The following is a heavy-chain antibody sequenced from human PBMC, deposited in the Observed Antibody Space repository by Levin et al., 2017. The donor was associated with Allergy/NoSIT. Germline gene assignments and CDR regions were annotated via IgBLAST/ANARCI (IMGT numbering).Heavy chain of an antibody. CDR3: ARDRLWFGELPVDY. CDR1: GFTFSSYS. CDR2: ISSSSSYI. V-gene: IGHV3-21*01. J-gene: IGHJ4*02. D-gene: IGHD3-10*01. Sequence: AGGSLRLSCAASGFTFSSYSMNWVRQAPGKGLEWVSSISSSSSYIYYADSVKGRFTISRDNAKNSLYLQMNSLRAEDTAVYYCARDRLWFGELPVDYWGQGTLVTVSS.